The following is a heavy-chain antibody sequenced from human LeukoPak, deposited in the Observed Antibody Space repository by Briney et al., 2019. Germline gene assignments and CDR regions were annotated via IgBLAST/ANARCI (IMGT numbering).Heavy chain of an antibody. V-gene: IGHV4-59*12. CDR1: GGSISSYY. D-gene: IGHD2-2*01. CDR3: AGSSTSSFVFGP. J-gene: IGHJ5*02. Sequence: KPSETLSLTCTVSGGSISSYYWSWIRQPPGKGLEWIGYIYYSGSTYYNPSLKSRVTISVDTSKNQFSLKLSSVTAADTAVYYCAGSSTSSFVFGPWGQGTLVTVSS. CDR2: IYYSGST.